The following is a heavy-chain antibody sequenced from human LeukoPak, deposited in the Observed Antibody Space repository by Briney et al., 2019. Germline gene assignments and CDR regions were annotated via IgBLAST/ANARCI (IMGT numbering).Heavy chain of an antibody. J-gene: IGHJ4*02. CDR3: ARGVYIAAAQYAY. D-gene: IGHD6-13*01. V-gene: IGHV4-59*01. CDR2: IYYSGTT. Sequence: PSETLSLTCTVSGGSISSYYWSWIRQPPGKGLEWIGYIYYSGTTNYNPSLTSRVTISVDTSKNQFSLKLSSVTAADTAVYYCARGVYIAAAQYAYWGQGTLVTVSS. CDR1: GGSISSYY.